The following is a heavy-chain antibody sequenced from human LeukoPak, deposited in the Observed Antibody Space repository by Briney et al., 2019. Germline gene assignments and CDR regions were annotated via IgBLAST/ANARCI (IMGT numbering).Heavy chain of an antibody. CDR3: ARWGFPCGAVCYFALDY. D-gene: IGHD2-21*01. V-gene: IGHV3-7*01. CDR1: GFTFSAHW. J-gene: IGHJ4*02. Sequence: GGSLRLSCAASGFTFSAHWMSWVRQAPGKGLEWVANINPDGTTTRYVYSVRGRFTISRDNVRNSLYLQMNSLRAEDTAAYYCARWGFPCGAVCYFALDYWGQGALVTVSS. CDR2: INPDGTTT.